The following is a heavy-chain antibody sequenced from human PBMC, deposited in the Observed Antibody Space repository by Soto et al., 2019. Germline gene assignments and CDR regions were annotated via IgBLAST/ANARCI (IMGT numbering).Heavy chain of an antibody. CDR3: ARDRVRYSSSWYGERWFDP. J-gene: IGHJ5*02. Sequence: QVQLQESGPGLVKPSETLSLTCTVSGGSISSSYWSWIRQPPGKGLEWIGYIYYSGNSNYNPSLKSRATMSVDTSKNQFSLKLSSVSAADTAVYYCARDRVRYSSSWYGERWFDPWGQGTLVTVSS. D-gene: IGHD6-13*01. V-gene: IGHV4-59*01. CDR1: GGSISSSY. CDR2: IYYSGNS.